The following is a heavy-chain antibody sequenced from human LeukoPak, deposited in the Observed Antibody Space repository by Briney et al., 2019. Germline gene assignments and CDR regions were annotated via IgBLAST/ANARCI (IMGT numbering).Heavy chain of an antibody. CDR3: VRGGGSGDQFRSGFFDS. Sequence: GGSLRLSCAASGFNLRDYWMSWVRQAPWKGLEWVANIKTDGSEENYVKSVKGRFTISRDNAQNSLFLQMNSLRVEDTAVYYCVRGGGSGDQFRSGFFDSWGQGSLVTVSS. V-gene: IGHV3-7*01. CDR2: IKTDGSEE. D-gene: IGHD3-10*01. CDR1: GFNLRDYW. J-gene: IGHJ4*02.